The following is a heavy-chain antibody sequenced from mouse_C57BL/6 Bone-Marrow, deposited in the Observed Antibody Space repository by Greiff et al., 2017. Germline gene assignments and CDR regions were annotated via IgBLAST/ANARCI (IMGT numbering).Heavy chain of an antibody. J-gene: IGHJ3*02. D-gene: IGHD2-4*01. V-gene: IGHV1-82*01. Sequence: VQLQQSGPELVKPGASVKISCKASGYAFSSSWMNWVKQRPGKGLEWIGRIYPGDGDTNYNGKFKGKATLTADKSSSTAYMQLSSLTSEDSAVSFCARGGRLRQSVAWWGQGTMVTVSA. CDR1: GYAFSSSW. CDR2: IYPGDGDT. CDR3: ARGGRLRQSVAW.